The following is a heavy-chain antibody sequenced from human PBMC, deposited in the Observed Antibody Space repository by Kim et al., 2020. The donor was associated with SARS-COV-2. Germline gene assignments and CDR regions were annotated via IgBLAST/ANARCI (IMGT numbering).Heavy chain of an antibody. V-gene: IGHV1-8*01. D-gene: IGHD6-25*01. CDR1: GYTFSTYD. J-gene: IGHJ4*02. CDR2: MNPNSGNT. CDR3: ARGVDGSALES. Sequence: ASVKVSCKASGYTFSTYDITWVRQATGQGLEWMGWMNPNSGNTRYAQRFQGRVTMTRDTSISPAYMELSGLRFDETAVDFCARGVDGSALESWGQGALVT.